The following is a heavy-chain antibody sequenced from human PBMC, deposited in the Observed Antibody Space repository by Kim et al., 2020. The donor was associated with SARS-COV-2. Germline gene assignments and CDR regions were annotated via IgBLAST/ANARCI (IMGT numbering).Heavy chain of an antibody. D-gene: IGHD6-19*01. CDR1: GGSISSYY. CDR3: ARGGGSGWYGMSVITIDY. Sequence: SETLSLTCTVSGGSISSYYWSWIRQPPGKGLEWIGYIYYSGSTNYNPSLKSRVTISVDTSKNQFSLKLSSVTAADTAVYYCARGGGSGWYGMSVITIDYWGQGTLVTVSS. V-gene: IGHV4-59*13. CDR2: IYYSGST. J-gene: IGHJ4*02.